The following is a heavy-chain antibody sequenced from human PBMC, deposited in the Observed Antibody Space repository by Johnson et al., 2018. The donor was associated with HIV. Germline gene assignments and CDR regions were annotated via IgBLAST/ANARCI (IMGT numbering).Heavy chain of an antibody. CDR1: GFTFDDYA. CDR2: ISFNGGTI. D-gene: IGHD4-23*01. V-gene: IGHV3-9*01. CDR3: AKDLSPNPRGGAFDI. J-gene: IGHJ3*02. Sequence: EVQLVESGGGLVQPGRSLRLSCAASGFTFDDYALHWVRQGPGKGLEWAACISFNGGTIAYANSVKGRFTISRDNAKNSLSLQMNRLGTEDTALYYCAKDLSPNPRGGAFDIWGQGTMVTVSS.